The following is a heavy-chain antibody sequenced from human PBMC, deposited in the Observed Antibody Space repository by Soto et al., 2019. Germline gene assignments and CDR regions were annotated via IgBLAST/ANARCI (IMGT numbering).Heavy chain of an antibody. CDR1: GFTFISYG. Sequence: LRLSFAASGFTFISYGMHWVRQAPGKGLEWVAVISYDGSNKYYADSVKGRFTISRDNSKNTLYLQMNSLRAEDTAVYYCANDEYSSSRGHYYYGMDVWGQGTTVTVSS. CDR2: ISYDGSNK. V-gene: IGHV3-30*18. J-gene: IGHJ6*02. D-gene: IGHD6-6*01. CDR3: ANDEYSSSRGHYYYGMDV.